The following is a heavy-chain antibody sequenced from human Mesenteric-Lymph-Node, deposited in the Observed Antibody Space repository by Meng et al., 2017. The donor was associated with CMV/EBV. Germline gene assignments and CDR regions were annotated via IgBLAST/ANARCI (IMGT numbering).Heavy chain of an antibody. D-gene: IGHD1-7*01. Sequence: GESLKISCAASGFTFSSYSMNWVRQAPGKGLEWVSGLNWNGDSTGYGDSVKGRFTISRDNAKNSLYLQMVSLRAEDTALYYCASGNNWNYPYYFDYWGQGQLVTVSS. CDR3: ASGNNWNYPYYFDY. J-gene: IGHJ4*02. V-gene: IGHV3-20*04. CDR1: GFTFSSYS. CDR2: LNWNGDST.